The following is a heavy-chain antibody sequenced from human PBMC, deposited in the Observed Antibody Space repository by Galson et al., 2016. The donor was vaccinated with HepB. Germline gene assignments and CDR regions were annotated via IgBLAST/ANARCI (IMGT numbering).Heavy chain of an antibody. J-gene: IGHJ4*02. CDR3: ARDGRQDRGSIFDY. D-gene: IGHD3-16*01. CDR2: LYRDGFT. CDR1: GFVVSSTY. Sequence: SLRLSCAASGFVVSSTYMAWVRQAPGRGLECVSLLYRDGFTYYADSVKGRFTISRDDSKNTFYLQMNSLRADDTAVYYCARDGRQDRGSIFDYWGQGTRVTVSS. V-gene: IGHV3-66*01.